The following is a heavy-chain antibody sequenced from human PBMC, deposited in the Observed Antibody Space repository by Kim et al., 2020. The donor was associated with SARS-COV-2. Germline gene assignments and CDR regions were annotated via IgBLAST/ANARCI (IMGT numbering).Heavy chain of an antibody. Sequence: AAVKSRFTVTRDNSKNPLYLQMNSLRAEDTAVYYCARDPSEELLSVDYWGQGTLVTVSS. V-gene: IGHV3-30*07. J-gene: IGHJ4*02. CDR3: ARDPSEELLSVDY. D-gene: IGHD1-26*01.